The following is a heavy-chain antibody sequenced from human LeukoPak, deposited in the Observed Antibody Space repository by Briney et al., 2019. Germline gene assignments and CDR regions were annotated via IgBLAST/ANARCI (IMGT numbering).Heavy chain of an antibody. V-gene: IGHV3-15*07. Sequence: PGGSLRLSCAVSGFTFKNAWMNWVRQAPGKGLEWVGRVKTKVEGATTDYAVPVKGRFIISRDDSKNTLYLQLNSLKSEDTGVYYCTTVGVPAPGRGYWGQGTLVTVSS. CDR3: TTVGVPAPGRGY. CDR1: GFTFKNAW. D-gene: IGHD6-13*01. J-gene: IGHJ4*02. CDR2: VKTKVEGATT.